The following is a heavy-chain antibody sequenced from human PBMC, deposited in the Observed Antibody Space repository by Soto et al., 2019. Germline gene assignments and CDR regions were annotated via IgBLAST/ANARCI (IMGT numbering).Heavy chain of an antibody. CDR3: ARSFTEPYFFDF. J-gene: IGHJ4*02. Sequence: SETLSLTCSVSGGSISDSDWTWIRQTPGKGLEWIGYGHSNGISKYNPSFESRVLISVDTSKSLFSLKVSSVTAADTAVYYCARSFTEPYFFDFWGQGTLVTVSS. V-gene: IGHV4-59*08. CDR1: GGSISDSD. CDR2: GHSNGIS.